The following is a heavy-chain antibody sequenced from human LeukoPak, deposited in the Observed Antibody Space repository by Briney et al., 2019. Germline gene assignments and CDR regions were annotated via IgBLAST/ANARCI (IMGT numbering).Heavy chain of an antibody. CDR1: GFTFSSYS. Sequence: GGSLRLSCAASGFTFSSYSMNWVRQAPGKGLEWVSSISSSSSYIYYADSVKGRFTISRDNAKNSLYLQMNSLRAEDTAVYYCASFPGIAAAGSPWGQGTLVTVSS. D-gene: IGHD6-13*01. CDR3: ASFPGIAAAGSP. CDR2: ISSSSSYI. J-gene: IGHJ5*02. V-gene: IGHV3-21*01.